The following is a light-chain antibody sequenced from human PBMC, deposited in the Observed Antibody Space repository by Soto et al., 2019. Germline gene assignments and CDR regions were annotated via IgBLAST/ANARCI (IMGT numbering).Light chain of an antibody. Sequence: DVVMTQSPLSLPVTLGQPASISCRSRQGLVYRDGHTYLRWVQQRPGQSPRRLIYEVSNRDSGVPDRFSGSGLGTDFTRKISRVEAEDVGVYYCMQGTHWPLTVGGGTKVEIK. CDR2: EVS. V-gene: IGKV2-30*01. CDR3: MQGTHWPLT. J-gene: IGKJ4*01. CDR1: QGLVYRDGHTY.